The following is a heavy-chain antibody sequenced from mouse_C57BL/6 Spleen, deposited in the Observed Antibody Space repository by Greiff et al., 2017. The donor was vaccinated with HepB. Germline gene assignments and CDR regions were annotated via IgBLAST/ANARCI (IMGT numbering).Heavy chain of an antibody. CDR3: ARSEDSSGYSYAMDY. V-gene: IGHV1-64*01. J-gene: IGHJ4*01. Sequence: QVQLQQSGAELVKPGASVKLSCKASGYTFTSYWMHWVKQRPGQGLEWIGMIHPNSGSTNYNEKFKSKATLTVDKSSSTAYMQLSSLTSEDSAVYYCARSEDSSGYSYAMDYWGQGTSVTVSS. CDR2: IHPNSGST. CDR1: GYTFTSYW. D-gene: IGHD3-2*02.